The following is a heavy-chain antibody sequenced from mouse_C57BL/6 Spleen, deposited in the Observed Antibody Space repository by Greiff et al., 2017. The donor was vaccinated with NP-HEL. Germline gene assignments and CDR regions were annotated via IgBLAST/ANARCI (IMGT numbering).Heavy chain of an antibody. J-gene: IGHJ1*03. V-gene: IGHV14-3*01. Sequence: VQLQQSVAELVRPGASVKLSCTASGFNIKNTYMHWVKQRPEQGLEWIGRIDPANGNTKYAPKFQGKATITADTSSNTAYLQLSSLTSEDTAIYYCAIPSTVVATDWYFDVWGTGTTVTVSS. D-gene: IGHD1-1*01. CDR2: IDPANGNT. CDR1: GFNIKNTY. CDR3: AIPSTVVATDWYFDV.